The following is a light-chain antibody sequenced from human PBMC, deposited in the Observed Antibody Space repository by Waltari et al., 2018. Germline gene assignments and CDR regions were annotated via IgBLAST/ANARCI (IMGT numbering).Light chain of an antibody. V-gene: IGKV1-12*01. CDR1: QGISSR. CDR3: LQAYSFPRT. J-gene: IGKJ2*01. CDR2: TAS. Sequence: DIQMTQSPSFVSASVGDRVTITCRASQGISSRLAWYQQKPGKAPKRLIYTASTLQSWVPSRCSGSGSGTEFTLIITTLQPEDFATYFCLQAYSFPRTFGQGTKLEIK.